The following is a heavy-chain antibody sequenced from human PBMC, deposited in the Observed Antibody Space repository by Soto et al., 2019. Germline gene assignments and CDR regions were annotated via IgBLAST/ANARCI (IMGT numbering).Heavy chain of an antibody. D-gene: IGHD4-4*01. CDR1: GFTFSSYG. CDR3: ARGAVSNYYYSGMDV. J-gene: IGHJ6*02. V-gene: IGHV3-33*01. Sequence: QVQLVESGGGVVQPGRSLRLSCAASGFTFSSYGMHWVRQAPGKGLEWVAVIWYDGSNKYYADSVKGRFTISRDNSKNMLYVQMSSLRAEDTAVYYCARGAVSNYYYSGMDVWGQGTTVTVSS. CDR2: IWYDGSNK.